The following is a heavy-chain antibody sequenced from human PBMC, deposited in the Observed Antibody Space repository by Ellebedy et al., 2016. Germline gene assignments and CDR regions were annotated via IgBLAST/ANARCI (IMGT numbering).Heavy chain of an antibody. J-gene: IGHJ4*02. CDR3: TSPPYGEYGTFDH. V-gene: IGHV3-15*07. CDR1: GFSFSHAW. CDR2: IKTNTDGGAA. Sequence: GESLKISCAASGFSFSHAWMNWVRQTPGKGLEWVARIKTNTDGGAADYAAAVKDRFFISRDDSKSTLFLQMNSLGTEDSGTYYCTSPPYGEYGTFDHWGQGALVTVSS. D-gene: IGHD4-17*01.